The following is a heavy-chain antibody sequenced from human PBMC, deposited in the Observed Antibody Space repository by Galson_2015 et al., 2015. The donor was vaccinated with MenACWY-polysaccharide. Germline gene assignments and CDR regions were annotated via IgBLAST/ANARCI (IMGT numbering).Heavy chain of an antibody. V-gene: IGHV4-59*08. J-gene: IGHJ4*02. CDR1: GGSINNYY. CDR3: ARWRGTSWYDY. Sequence: SEPLSLTCTVSGGSINNYYWSWIRQPPGKGLEWIGYIYYSGSTNYNPSPKSRVTISVDTSRNQFSLKLASVTAADTAVYYCARWRGTSWYDYWGQGTQVIVSS. D-gene: IGHD6-13*01. CDR2: IYYSGST.